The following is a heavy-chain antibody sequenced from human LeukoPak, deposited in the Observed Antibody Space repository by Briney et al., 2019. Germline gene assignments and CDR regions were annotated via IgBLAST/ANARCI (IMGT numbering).Heavy chain of an antibody. CDR1: GFTFNNYA. CDR3: XRDXADYVGYFFFDY. D-gene: IGHD4-17*01. V-gene: IGHV3-23*01. CDR2: ISGGGETT. Sequence: GGSLRLSCAASGFTFNNYAMNWVRQAPGKGLEWVSSISGGGETTYYADSAKGRFTISRDNSQSTLYLQMNSLRAEDTAVYYCXRDXADYVGYFFFDYWGQGTLVTVSS. J-gene: IGHJ4*02.